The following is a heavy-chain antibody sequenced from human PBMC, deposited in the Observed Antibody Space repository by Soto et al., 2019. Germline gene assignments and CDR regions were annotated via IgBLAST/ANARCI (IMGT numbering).Heavy chain of an antibody. Sequence: PGESLKISCQASGYSFSDYWIGWVRQKPGEGLQWMGIIYPADSDTTYNPSFQGQVTISADESTNTAYLQWTSLKASDTAMYYCAVMSLLSGFGWFTIDYGGPGSQVPVS. CDR3: AVMSLLSGFGWFTIDY. J-gene: IGHJ4*02. V-gene: IGHV5-51*01. CDR2: IYPADSDT. CDR1: GYSFSDYW. D-gene: IGHD3-3*01.